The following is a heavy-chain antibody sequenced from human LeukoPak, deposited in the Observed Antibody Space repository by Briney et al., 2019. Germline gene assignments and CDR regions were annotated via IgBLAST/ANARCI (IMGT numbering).Heavy chain of an antibody. CDR2: IYPGDSDT. D-gene: IGHD3-10*01. Sequence: GESLKISCKGSGDRFTNYWIGWARQMPGKGLEWMGIIYPGDSDTRYRPSFQGQVTISADRATSTAYLQWSSLKASDSAMYYCARRPLRSQNWFSPWGQGTLVTVSS. J-gene: IGHJ5*02. V-gene: IGHV5-51*01. CDR1: GDRFTNYW. CDR3: ARRPLRSQNWFSP.